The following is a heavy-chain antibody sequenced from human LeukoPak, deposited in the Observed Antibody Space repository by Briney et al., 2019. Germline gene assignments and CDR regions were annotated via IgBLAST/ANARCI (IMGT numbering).Heavy chain of an antibody. CDR2: IFYSANT. J-gene: IGHJ4*02. Sequence: PSETLSLTCTVSGGSISSYYWSWIRQPPGKGLEWIGYIFYSANTKYNPSLKSRVTISVDTSKNQFSLKLTSVTAADAAVYYCARRMYDSGSYYFDYWGQGTLVTVPS. CDR1: GGSISSYY. CDR3: ARRMYDSGSYYFDY. V-gene: IGHV4-59*08. D-gene: IGHD3-10*01.